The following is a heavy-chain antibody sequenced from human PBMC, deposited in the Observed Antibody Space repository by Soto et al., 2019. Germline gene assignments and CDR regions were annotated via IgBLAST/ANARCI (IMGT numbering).Heavy chain of an antibody. Sequence: QITLKESGPTLVKPTQTLTLTCTFSGFSLSTGGVGVGWIRQPPGKALEWLALIYWDDDKRYSPSLKSRLTVTKDTSKNQVVLTMTNMDPVDTATYYCAHSRCGGDCLRSYSSHDYYGMDVWGQGTTVTVSS. CDR2: IYWDDDK. D-gene: IGHD2-21*02. J-gene: IGHJ6*02. CDR3: AHSRCGGDCLRSYSSHDYYGMDV. CDR1: GFSLSTGGVG. V-gene: IGHV2-5*02.